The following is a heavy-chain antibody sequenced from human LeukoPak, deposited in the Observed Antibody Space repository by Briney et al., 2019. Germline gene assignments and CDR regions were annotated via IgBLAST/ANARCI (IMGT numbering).Heavy chain of an antibody. J-gene: IGHJ3*02. CDR3: ARAPDPIPRLGDAFDI. V-gene: IGHV3-7*01. D-gene: IGHD2-2*02. CDR2: IKQDGSEK. Sequence: PGGFLRLSWAASGFTFSSYWMSWVRQAPGKGLEWVANIKQDGSEKYYVDSVKGRFTISRDNAKNSLYLQMNSLRAEDTAVYYCARAPDPIPRLGDAFDIWGQGTMVTVSS. CDR1: GFTFSSYW.